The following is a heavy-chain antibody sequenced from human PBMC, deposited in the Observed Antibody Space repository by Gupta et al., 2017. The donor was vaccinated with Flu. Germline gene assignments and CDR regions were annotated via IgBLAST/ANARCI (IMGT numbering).Heavy chain of an antibody. J-gene: IGHJ4*02. Sequence: GFINSNDYFWGWIRKPRGKGLEWIGSFYYSGNTYYNPSLKSRVTISVDASKKQLSLKLRSVTAADTAVYYCARAPDYWGQGTLVTVSS. CDR1: GFINSNDYF. CDR3: ARAPDY. CDR2: FYYSGNT. V-gene: IGHV4-39*01.